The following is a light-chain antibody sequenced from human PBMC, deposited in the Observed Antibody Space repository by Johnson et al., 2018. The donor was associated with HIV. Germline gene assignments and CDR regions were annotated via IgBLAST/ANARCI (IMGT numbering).Light chain of an antibody. J-gene: IGLJ1*01. Sequence: QSVLTQPTSLSAAPGQTVTISCSGSSSNIGNNYVSWYQQLPGTAPKLLIYDNDKRPSGIPDRFSGSKSGTSATLGITGLQTGDEADYYCGTWDSGLGALYVFGTGTKVTVL. CDR3: GTWDSGLGALYV. V-gene: IGLV1-51*01. CDR1: SSNIGNNY. CDR2: DND.